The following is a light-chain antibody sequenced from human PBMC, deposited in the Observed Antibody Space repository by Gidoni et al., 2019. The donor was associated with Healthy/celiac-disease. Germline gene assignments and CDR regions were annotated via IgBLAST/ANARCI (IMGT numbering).Light chain of an antibody. V-gene: IGKV1-39*01. Sequence: DIQMTQSPSSLSASVGDRVTITCRASQSISSYLNWYQQKPGKAPMLLIYAASSLQSGVPSRIGSGGARTDFTITIRRLQPEDLAYYCYQQGSSTPYTFGQGTKLEIK. CDR1: QSISSY. CDR2: AAS. J-gene: IGKJ2*01. CDR3: QQGSSTPYT.